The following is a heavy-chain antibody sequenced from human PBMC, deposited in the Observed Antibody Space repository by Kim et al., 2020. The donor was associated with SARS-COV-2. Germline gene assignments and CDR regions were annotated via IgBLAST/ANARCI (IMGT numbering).Heavy chain of an antibody. CDR1: GGSISSGGYY. CDR3: ATRGVTPSEGYFDY. D-gene: IGHD4-4*01. Sequence: SETLSLTCTVSGGSISSGGYYWSWIRQHPGKGLEWIGYIYYSGSTYYNPSLKSRVTISVDTSKNQFSLKLSSVTAADTAVYYCATRGVTPSEGYFDYWGQGTLVTVSS. CDR2: IYYSGST. J-gene: IGHJ4*02. V-gene: IGHV4-31*03.